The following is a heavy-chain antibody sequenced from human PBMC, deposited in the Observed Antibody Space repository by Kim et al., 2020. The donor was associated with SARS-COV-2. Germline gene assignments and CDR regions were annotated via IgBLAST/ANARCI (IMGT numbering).Heavy chain of an antibody. V-gene: IGHV3-23*01. CDR3: AKDISRGSPYYFDL. D-gene: IGHD6-19*01. J-gene: IGHJ4*02. Sequence: GSLTGRFTISRDNSKNALYLQMNSLGPEDTAVYYCAKDISRGSPYYFDLWGQGTLVTVSS.